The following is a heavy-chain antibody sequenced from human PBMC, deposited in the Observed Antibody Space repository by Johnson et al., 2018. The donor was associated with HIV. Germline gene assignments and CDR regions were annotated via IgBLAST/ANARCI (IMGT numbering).Heavy chain of an antibody. D-gene: IGHD3-22*01. CDR1: GFTFSTYA. J-gene: IGHJ3*02. CDR3: AKDPYYETSAYYDDAFDI. Sequence: VQLVESGGGVVRPGGSLRLSCAASGFTFSTYAMSWVRQAPGKGLEWVSAISGSGGSTYFADSVKGRFTISRDNSKNTLYLQMNSLRAEDTAVYYCAKDPYYETSAYYDDAFDIWGQGTMVTVSS. CDR2: ISGSGGST. V-gene: IGHV3-23*04.